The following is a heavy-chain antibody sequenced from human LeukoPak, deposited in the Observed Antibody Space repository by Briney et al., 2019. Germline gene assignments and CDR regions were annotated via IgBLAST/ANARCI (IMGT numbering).Heavy chain of an antibody. CDR3: ARDLGSLWRPMDY. V-gene: IGHV6-1*01. CDR1: GDNVSSNTAA. D-gene: IGHD6-13*01. CDR2: TYYRSRWYN. Sequence: SQTLSLTCAISGDNVSSNTAAWNWIRQSPSRGLEWLGRTYYRSRWYNDYAPSVKSRIIFNSDTFKNQFSLQLNSVTPEDTAIYYCARDLGSLWRPMDYWGQGTLVTVSS. J-gene: IGHJ4*02.